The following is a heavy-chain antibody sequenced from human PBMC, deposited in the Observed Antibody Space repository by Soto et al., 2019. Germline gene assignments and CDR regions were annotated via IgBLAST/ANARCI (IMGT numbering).Heavy chain of an antibody. CDR2: ISGRGDST. CDR1: GFTFNKHA. CDR3: ARAVYSNSPLDY. Sequence: GGSLRLSCAASGFTFNKHAMNWVRQAPGKGLEWVSAISGRGDSTYYADSVKGRFTISRHNSKNTLYLQMNSLRPEDTAVYFCARAVYSNSPLDYWGQGTLVTVSS. D-gene: IGHD4-4*01. V-gene: IGHV3-23*01. J-gene: IGHJ4*02.